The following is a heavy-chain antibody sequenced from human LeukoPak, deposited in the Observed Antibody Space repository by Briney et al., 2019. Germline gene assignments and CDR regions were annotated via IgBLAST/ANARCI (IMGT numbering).Heavy chain of an antibody. D-gene: IGHD6-13*01. CDR3: ARDPAAGTKNYYYMDV. Sequence: GGSLRLSCAGSGFSLSDYWMTWVRQAPGKGLEWVANINQDGSGKYYVDSVKGRFTISRDNSKNTLYLQMNSLRAEDTAVYYCARDPAAGTKNYYYMDVWGKGTTVTVSS. CDR2: INQDGSGK. V-gene: IGHV3-7*01. J-gene: IGHJ6*03. CDR1: GFSLSDYW.